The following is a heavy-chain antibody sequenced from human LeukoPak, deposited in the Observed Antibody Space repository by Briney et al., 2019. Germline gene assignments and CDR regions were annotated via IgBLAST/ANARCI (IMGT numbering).Heavy chain of an antibody. CDR1: GGSISSSNW. CDR3: ARGSPSLYYYGSGSYYY. V-gene: IGHV4-4*02. Sequence: SGTLSLTCAVSGGSISSSNWWSWVRQPPGKGLEWIGEIYHSGSTNYNPSLKSRVTISVDKSKNQFSLKLSSVTAADTAVYYCARGSPSLYYYGSGSYYYWGQGILVTVSS. J-gene: IGHJ4*02. CDR2: IYHSGST. D-gene: IGHD3-10*01.